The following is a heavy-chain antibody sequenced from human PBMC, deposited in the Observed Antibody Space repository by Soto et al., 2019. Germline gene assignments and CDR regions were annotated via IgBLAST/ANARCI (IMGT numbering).Heavy chain of an antibody. CDR3: ARGGGHEITIFGVVIPVGYYYYGMDV. Sequence: GGSLRLSCAASGFTFSSYAMHWVRQAPGKGLEWVAVISYDGSNKYYADSVKGRFTISRDNSKNTLYLQMNSLRAEDTAVYYCARGGGHEITIFGVVIPVGYYYYGMDVWGQGTTVTVSS. D-gene: IGHD3-3*01. CDR2: ISYDGSNK. V-gene: IGHV3-30-3*01. J-gene: IGHJ6*02. CDR1: GFTFSSYA.